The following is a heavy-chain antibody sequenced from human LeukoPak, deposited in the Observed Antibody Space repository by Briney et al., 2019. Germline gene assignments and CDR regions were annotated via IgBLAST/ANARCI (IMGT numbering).Heavy chain of an antibody. CDR3: ARMVDYGGNFDY. CDR2: IIPIFGTA. D-gene: IGHD4-23*01. Sequence: SVKVSCKASGCTFSSYAISWVRQAPGQGLEWMGGIIPIFGTANYAQKFQGRVTITADESTSTAYMELSSLRSEDTAVYYCARMVDYGGNFDYWGQGTLVTVSS. V-gene: IGHV1-69*13. CDR1: GCTFSSYA. J-gene: IGHJ4*02.